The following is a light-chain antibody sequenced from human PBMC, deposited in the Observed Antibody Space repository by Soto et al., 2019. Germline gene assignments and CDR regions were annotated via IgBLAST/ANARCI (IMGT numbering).Light chain of an antibody. CDR3: QQYGASPPSWT. Sequence: ETVLTQSPGTLSLSPGERATLSCRASQSVSSSYLAWYQQIPGQAPRLLIYGASSRATGIPDRFSGSGSGTDFTLTISRLEPEDVAVSYCQQYGASPPSWTFGKGTKVEIK. CDR2: GAS. V-gene: IGKV3-20*01. CDR1: QSVSSSY. J-gene: IGKJ1*01.